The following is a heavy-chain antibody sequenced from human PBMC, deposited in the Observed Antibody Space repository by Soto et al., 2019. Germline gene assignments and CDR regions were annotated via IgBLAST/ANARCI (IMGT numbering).Heavy chain of an antibody. Sequence: QVQLVQSGAEVKKPGPSVKVSCKASGGTFSSYTISWVRQAPGQGLEWMGRIIPILGIANYAQKFQGRVTITTDKSTSTAYMELSSLRSEETAVYYCAKDRGDGYNNIWGQGTMVTVSS. CDR3: AKDRGDGYNNI. V-gene: IGHV1-69*08. J-gene: IGHJ3*02. D-gene: IGHD5-12*01. CDR1: GGTFSSYT. CDR2: IIPILGIA.